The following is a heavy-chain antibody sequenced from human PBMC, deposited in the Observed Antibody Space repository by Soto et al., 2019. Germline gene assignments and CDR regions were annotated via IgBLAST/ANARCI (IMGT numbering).Heavy chain of an antibody. CDR3: AKTTDYGDYWDGMDV. V-gene: IGHV3-23*01. D-gene: IGHD4-17*01. CDR1: GFTFSSYA. J-gene: IGHJ6*02. CDR2: ISGSGGST. Sequence: GGSLRLSCAASGFTFSSYAMSWVRQAPGKGLEWVSAISGSGGSTYYADSVKGRFTISRDNSKNTLYLQMNSLRAKDTAVYYCAKTTDYGDYWDGMDVWGQGTTVTVSS.